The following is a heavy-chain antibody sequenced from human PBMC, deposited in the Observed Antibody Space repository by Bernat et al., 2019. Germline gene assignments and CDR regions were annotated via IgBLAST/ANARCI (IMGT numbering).Heavy chain of an antibody. CDR1: GYTFTSYG. CDR2: ISAYNGNT. CDR3: AGVKGDPDY. D-gene: IGHD2-21*01. V-gene: IGHV1-18*01. J-gene: IGHJ4*02. Sequence: QVQLVQSGAEVKKPGASVKVSCKASGYTFTSYGISWVRQAPGQGLEWMGWISAYNGNTNYAQKLQGRVTMIKDTTTSTAYMELRRLRSDDTAVYYCAGVKGDPDYGGQGTLVTVSS.